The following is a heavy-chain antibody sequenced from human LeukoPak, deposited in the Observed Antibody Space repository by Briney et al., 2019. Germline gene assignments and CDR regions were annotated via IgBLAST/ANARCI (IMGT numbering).Heavy chain of an antibody. CDR2: INPNSGGT. CDR1: GYTFTGYY. J-gene: IGHJ4*02. CDR3: ASSNWLRDANFDS. D-gene: IGHD6-13*01. Sequence: ASVKVSCKASGYTFTGYYMHWVRQAPGQGLEWMGWINPNSGGTNYAQKFQGRVTMTRDTSISTAYMELSRLRSDDTAVYYCASSNWLRDANFDSWGQGTLVTVSS. V-gene: IGHV1-2*02.